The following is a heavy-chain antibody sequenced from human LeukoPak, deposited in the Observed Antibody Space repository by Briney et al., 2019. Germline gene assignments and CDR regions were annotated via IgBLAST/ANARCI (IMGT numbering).Heavy chain of an antibody. J-gene: IGHJ6*03. CDR1: GGSLSSHY. CDR2: IYYSGST. Sequence: SETLSLTCTVSGGSLSSHYWSWIRQPPGKGLEWIGYIYYSGSTNYNPSLKSRVTISVDTSKNQFSLKLSSVTAADTAVYYCARVRGGRLRYGSGSYPYYYYMDVWGKGTTVTVSS. V-gene: IGHV4-59*11. CDR3: ARVRGGRLRYGSGSYPYYYYMDV. D-gene: IGHD3-10*01.